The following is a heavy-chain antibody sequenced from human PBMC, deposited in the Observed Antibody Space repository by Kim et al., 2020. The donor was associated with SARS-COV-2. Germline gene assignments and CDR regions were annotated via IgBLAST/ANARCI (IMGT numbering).Heavy chain of an antibody. D-gene: IGHD6-13*01. V-gene: IGHV3-23*01. CDR3: TSSSSWYGLFNY. J-gene: IGHJ4*02. Sequence: YSADSLKGRFTISRDNSKNTLYLQMNSLRAEDTAVYYCTSSSSWYGLFNYWGQGTLVTVSS.